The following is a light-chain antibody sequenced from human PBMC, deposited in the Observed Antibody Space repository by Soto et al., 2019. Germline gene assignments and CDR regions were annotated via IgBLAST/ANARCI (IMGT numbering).Light chain of an antibody. CDR3: QQYGSSPRK. J-gene: IGKJ1*01. Sequence: EIVLTQSPGTLSMSPGERATLSCRASQSISSNYLAWYQQKPGQAPRLLIYGASSRATGIPDRFSGSGSGTDCTLTISRLEAEDFAVYYCQQYGSSPRKFGQGTKVEFK. CDR1: QSISSNY. V-gene: IGKV3-20*01. CDR2: GAS.